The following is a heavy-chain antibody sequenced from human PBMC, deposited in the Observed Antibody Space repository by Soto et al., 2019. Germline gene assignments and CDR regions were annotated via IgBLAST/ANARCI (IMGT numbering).Heavy chain of an antibody. D-gene: IGHD6-19*01. CDR3: ARDQGRVGSGWYLGYFDY. CDR1: GFTFSSYA. CDR2: ISYDGSNK. V-gene: IGHV3-30-3*01. J-gene: IGHJ4*02. Sequence: GGSLRLSCAASGFTFSSYAMHWVRQAPGKGLEWVAVISYDGSNKYYADSVKGRFTISRDNSKSTLYLQMNSLRAEDTAVYYCARDQGRVGSGWYLGYFDYWGQGTLVTVSS.